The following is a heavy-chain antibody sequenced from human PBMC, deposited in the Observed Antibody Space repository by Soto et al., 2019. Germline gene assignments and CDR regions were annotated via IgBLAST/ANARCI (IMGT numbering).Heavy chain of an antibody. V-gene: IGHV1-18*01. CDR1: GYTFTLYG. CDR3: EGPGRSGWYVDYFDY. D-gene: IGHD6-19*01. Sequence: QVQLVQSGAEVKKPGASVKVSCKASGYTFTLYGISWVRQAPGQGLEWMGWISAYNGNTNYAQKLQGRVTMTTDTSTSTAYIELRSLRTDDTAVYCCEGPGRSGWYVDYFDYWGQGTLVNVYS. J-gene: IGHJ4*02. CDR2: ISAYNGNT.